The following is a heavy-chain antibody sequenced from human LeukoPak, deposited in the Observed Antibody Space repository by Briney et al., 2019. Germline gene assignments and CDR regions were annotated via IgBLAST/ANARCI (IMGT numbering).Heavy chain of an antibody. J-gene: IGHJ1*01. Sequence: PSEALSLTCTVSGGSISSYYWSWIRQPPGKGLEWIGYIYYSGSTNYNPSLKSRVTISVDTSKNQFSLKLSSVTAADTAVYYCARLDYYDSSGSLGYFQHWGQGTLVTVSS. CDR2: IYYSGST. V-gene: IGHV4-59*08. D-gene: IGHD3-22*01. CDR3: ARLDYYDSSGSLGYFQH. CDR1: GGSISSYY.